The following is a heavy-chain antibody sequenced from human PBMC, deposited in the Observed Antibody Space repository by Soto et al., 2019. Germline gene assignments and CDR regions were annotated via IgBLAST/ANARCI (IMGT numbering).Heavy chain of an antibody. CDR2: ISVSGGST. J-gene: IGHJ4*01. V-gene: IGHV3-23*01. CDR1: GFTFRSFA. Sequence: EVQLLESGGGLVQPGGSLRLSCAASGFTFRSFAMSWVRQAPGKGLEWVSTISVSGGSTFYADSVKGRFTISRDNSKNKLSLLMSGLGAEDTAIYYCAKVSPQVASKEPWDYWGHGPLVTVSS. D-gene: IGHD6-19*01. CDR3: AKVSPQVASKEPWDY.